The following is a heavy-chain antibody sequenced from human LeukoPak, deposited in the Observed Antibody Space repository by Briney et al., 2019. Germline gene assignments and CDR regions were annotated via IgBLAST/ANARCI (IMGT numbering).Heavy chain of an antibody. CDR3: ARGLYSGYDLDYYGMDV. J-gene: IGHJ6*02. CDR1: GFTFSSYS. V-gene: IGHV3-21*01. CDR2: ISSSSSYI. D-gene: IGHD5-12*01. Sequence: GGSLRLSCAASGFTFSSYSMNWVRQAPGKGLEWVSSISSSSSYIYYADSVKGRFTISRDNAKNSLYLQMNSLRAEDTAVYYCARGLYSGYDLDYYGMDVWGQGTTVTVSS.